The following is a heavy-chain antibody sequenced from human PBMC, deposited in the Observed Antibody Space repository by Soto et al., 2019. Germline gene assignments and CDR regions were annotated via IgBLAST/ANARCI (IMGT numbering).Heavy chain of an antibody. CDR2: ISSTTNYI. CDR1: GFTFTRYS. J-gene: IGHJ4*02. V-gene: IGHV3-21*06. Sequence: PVGSLRLSGAASGFTFTRYSMNWVGQAPGKGLEWVSSISSTTNYIYYGDSMKGRFTMSRDNAKNSLYLEMNSLRAEDTAVYYCARESEDLTSNFDYWGQGTLVTVSS. CDR3: ARESEDLTSNFDY.